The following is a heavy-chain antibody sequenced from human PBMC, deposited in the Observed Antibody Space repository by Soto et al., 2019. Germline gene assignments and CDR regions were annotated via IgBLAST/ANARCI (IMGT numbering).Heavy chain of an antibody. J-gene: IGHJ4*02. CDR2: ISDTGRKT. Sequence: DVQLLESGGGLVQPGGSLRLSCAASGFTFSSYAMGWVRQAPGKGLEWVSVISDTGRKTYYADSVKGRFTISRDNSKNTLYLELNRPRAEDTAVYYCAKGVGATYPEDYWHYWGQGTLVTVSS. D-gene: IGHD1-26*01. CDR1: GFTFSSYA. CDR3: AKGVGATYPEDYWHY. V-gene: IGHV3-23*01.